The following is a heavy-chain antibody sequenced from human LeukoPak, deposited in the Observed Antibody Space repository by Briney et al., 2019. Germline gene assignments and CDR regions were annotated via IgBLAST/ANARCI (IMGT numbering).Heavy chain of an antibody. CDR2: INSDGSST. CDR1: GFTFSNYW. D-gene: IGHD2-15*01. Sequence: GGSLRLSCAASGFTFSNYWMYWVRQAPGKGLVWVSRINSDGSSTSYADSVKGRFTISRDNAKNTLYLQMNSLRAEDTAVYYCARDVVGDLVGAFDIWGQGTMVTVSS. V-gene: IGHV3-74*01. J-gene: IGHJ3*02. CDR3: ARDVVGDLVGAFDI.